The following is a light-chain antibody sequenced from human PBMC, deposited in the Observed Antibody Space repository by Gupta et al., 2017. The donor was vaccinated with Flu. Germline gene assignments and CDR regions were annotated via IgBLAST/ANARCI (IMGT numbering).Light chain of an antibody. V-gene: IGLV6-57*01. Sequence: NFLLTQPHSVSESPGKSVTISCTRSSGSIASNYVHWYQQRPGSSPATGIYDDYHRPSGVPDRFAGSIDSSSKYAYLTISGLEPEDEADYYCQSYHGRNQVFGGGTKLNVL. CDR1: SGSIASNY. J-gene: IGLJ3*02. CDR3: QSYHGRNQV. CDR2: DDY.